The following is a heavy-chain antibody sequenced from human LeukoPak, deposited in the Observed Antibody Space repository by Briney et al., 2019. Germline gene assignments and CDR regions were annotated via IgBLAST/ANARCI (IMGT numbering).Heavy chain of an antibody. V-gene: IGHV1-24*01. Sequence: VASVKVSCKVSGYTLTELSMHWVRQAPGKGLEWMGGFDPEDGETIYAQKFQGRVTMTRDTSTSTVYMELSSLRSEDTAVYYCARDFQGYYYYGMDVWGQGTTVTVS. CDR3: ARDFQGYYYYGMDV. CDR1: GYTLTELS. CDR2: FDPEDGET. J-gene: IGHJ6*02.